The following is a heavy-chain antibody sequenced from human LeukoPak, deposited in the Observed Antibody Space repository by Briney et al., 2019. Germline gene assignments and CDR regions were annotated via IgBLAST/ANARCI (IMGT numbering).Heavy chain of an antibody. CDR3: ASSRWG. CDR1: GFTVSSNY. Sequence: PGGSLRLSCAASGFTVSSNYMSWVRQAPGKGLEWVSVIYSGGSTYYADSVKGRFTISRDNAKNSLYLQMNSLTVEDTAVYYCASSRWGWGQGTLVTVSS. V-gene: IGHV3-53*01. J-gene: IGHJ4*02. D-gene: IGHD3-16*01. CDR2: IYSGGST.